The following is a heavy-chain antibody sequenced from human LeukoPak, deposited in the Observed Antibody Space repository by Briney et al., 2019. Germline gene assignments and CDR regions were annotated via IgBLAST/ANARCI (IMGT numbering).Heavy chain of an antibody. CDR3: ATLYSSSPCFDP. CDR1: GYTLAELS. V-gene: IGHV1-24*01. CDR2: FDPEDGES. D-gene: IGHD6-13*01. Sequence: ASVKVSCKVSGYTLAELSMHWVRQAPGKGLEWMGGFDPEDGESIYAQKFQGRVTMTEDTSTDTAYVELSSLRSEDTAVYYCATLYSSSPCFDPWGQGTLVTVSS. J-gene: IGHJ5*02.